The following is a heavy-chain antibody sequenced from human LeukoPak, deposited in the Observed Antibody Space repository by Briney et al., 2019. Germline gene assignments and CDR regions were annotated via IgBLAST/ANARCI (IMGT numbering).Heavy chain of an antibody. Sequence: ASVKVSCKASGYTFTGYYMHWVRPAPGQGLEWMGWINPNSGGTNYAQKFQGRVTMTRDTSISTAYMELSRLRSDDTAVYYCARVEIAVAGTGDRGIDAFDIWGQGTMVTVSS. D-gene: IGHD6-19*01. V-gene: IGHV1-2*02. CDR2: INPNSGGT. CDR1: GYTFTGYY. J-gene: IGHJ3*02. CDR3: ARVEIAVAGTGDRGIDAFDI.